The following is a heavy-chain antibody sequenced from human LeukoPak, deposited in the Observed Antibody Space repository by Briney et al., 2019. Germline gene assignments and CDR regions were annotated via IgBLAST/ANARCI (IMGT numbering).Heavy chain of an antibody. V-gene: IGHV3-73*01. J-gene: IGHJ5*02. Sequence: GGSLRLSCAASGFTLSGSAMHWVRQASGKGLEWVGRIRSKANSYATAYAASVKGRFTISRDDSKNTAYLQMNSLKTEDTAVYYCTSRGGIDCSSTSCYFPWGQGTLVTVSS. CDR2: IRSKANSYAT. CDR3: TSRGGIDCSSTSCYFP. CDR1: GFTLSGSA. D-gene: IGHD2-2*01.